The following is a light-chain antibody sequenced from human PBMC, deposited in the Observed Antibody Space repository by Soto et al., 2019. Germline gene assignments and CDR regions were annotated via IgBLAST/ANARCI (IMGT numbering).Light chain of an antibody. CDR3: QQYNDNWT. J-gene: IGKJ1*01. CDR2: KAS. Sequence: DIQMPQSPSTLSASEGDRVTITCRASQSISSWLAWYQQKPGQAPKLLIYKASTLQSGVPSRFSGSGSGTEFPLAISSLQPDDSATYYCQQYNDNWTFGQGTKV. V-gene: IGKV1-5*03. CDR1: QSISSW.